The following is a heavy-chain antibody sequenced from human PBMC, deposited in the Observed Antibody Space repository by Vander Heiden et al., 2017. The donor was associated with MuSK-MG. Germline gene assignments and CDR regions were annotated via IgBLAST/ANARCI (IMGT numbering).Heavy chain of an antibody. V-gene: IGHV3-53*04. J-gene: IGHJ6*03. CDR3: AREGGYYDFWRGYMDV. D-gene: IGHD3-3*01. CDR2: IYSGGST. CDR1: GFTVRSNY. Sequence: EVQLVESGGGLVQPGGSLRLSCAASGFTVRSNYMSWVRQAPGKGLEWVSVIYSGGSTYYADSVKGRFTISRDNSKNTLDLKRNSLRAEETAVYYCAREGGYYDFWRGYMDVWGKGTTVTVSS.